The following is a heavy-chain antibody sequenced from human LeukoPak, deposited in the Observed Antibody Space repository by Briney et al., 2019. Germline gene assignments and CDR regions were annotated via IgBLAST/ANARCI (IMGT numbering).Heavy chain of an antibody. CDR1: GYTFTGYY. V-gene: IGHV1-2*02. CDR3: ARAPENLYDFWSGYYGESFDY. Sequence: ASVKVSCKASGYTFTGYYMHWVRQAPGQGLEWMGWINPNSGGTNYSPQFQSRVTMTGDTSISTAYMELSRLRSDDTAVYYCARAPENLYDFWSGYYGESFDYWGQGTLVTVSS. D-gene: IGHD3-3*01. J-gene: IGHJ4*02. CDR2: INPNSGGT.